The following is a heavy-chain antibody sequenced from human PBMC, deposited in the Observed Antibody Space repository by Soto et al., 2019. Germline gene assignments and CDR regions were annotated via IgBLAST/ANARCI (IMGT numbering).Heavy chain of an antibody. Sequence: QVQLVESGGGVVQPGRSLRLSCAASGFTFSSNAVHWVRQAPGKGLEWVALISYDGRNQFYADAVKGRFTISRDNSKNTLYLEMNSLRVEDTAVYYCVRDPRSRRYTYGYAFDIWGQGTKVTVSS. D-gene: IGHD5-18*01. V-gene: IGHV3-30*04. CDR3: VRDPRSRRYTYGYAFDI. CDR1: GFTFSSNA. CDR2: ISYDGRNQ. J-gene: IGHJ3*02.